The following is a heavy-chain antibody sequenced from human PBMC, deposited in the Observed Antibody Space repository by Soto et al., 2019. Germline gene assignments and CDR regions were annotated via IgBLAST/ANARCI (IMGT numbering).Heavy chain of an antibody. CDR2: ISAYNGNT. CDR3: ARDHRFSPPGRFDI. V-gene: IGHV1-18*01. Sequence: ASVKASCKSSGYTFTSYGISCVRQAPGQGLEWMGWISAYNGNTNYAQKLQGRVTMTTDTSTSTAYMELRSLRSDDTAVYYCARDHRFSPPGRFDIWGQGTMVTVSS. J-gene: IGHJ3*02. CDR1: GYTFTSYG. D-gene: IGHD3-3*01.